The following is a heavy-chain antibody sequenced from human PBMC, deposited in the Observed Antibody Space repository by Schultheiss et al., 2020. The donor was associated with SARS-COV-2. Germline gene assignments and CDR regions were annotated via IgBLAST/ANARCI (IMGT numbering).Heavy chain of an antibody. CDR2: ISSSSSYI. Sequence: GGSLRLSCAASGLMVSSNYMAWVRQPPGKGLVWVSSISSSSSYIYYADSVKGRFTISRDNAKNSLYLQMNSLRAEDTAVYYCAKDWGGSSPYYFDYWGQGTLVAVSS. V-gene: IGHV3-21*04. J-gene: IGHJ4*02. D-gene: IGHD6-6*01. CDR3: AKDWGGSSPYYFDY. CDR1: GLMVSSNY.